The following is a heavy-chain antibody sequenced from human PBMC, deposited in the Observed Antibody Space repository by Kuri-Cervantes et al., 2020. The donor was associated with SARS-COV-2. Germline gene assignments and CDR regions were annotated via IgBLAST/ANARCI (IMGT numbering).Heavy chain of an antibody. CDR3: ARDLRPTTYYYFYGMNV. V-gene: IGHV1-2*02. CDR2: INPHTGGT. J-gene: IGHJ6*02. Sequence: ASVKVSCKASGDTFTDHYIHWVRQAPGQGLEWMGWINPHTGGTSYAQKFQGRVTVTGDTSISTAFMELSNLRSDDTAVYYCARDLRPTTYYYFYGMNVWGRGTPVTVSS. CDR1: GDTFTDHY. D-gene: IGHD1-14*01.